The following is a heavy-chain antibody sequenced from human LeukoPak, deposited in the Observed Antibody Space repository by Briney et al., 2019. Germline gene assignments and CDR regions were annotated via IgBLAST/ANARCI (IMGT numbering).Heavy chain of an antibody. D-gene: IGHD3-22*01. J-gene: IGHJ4*02. V-gene: IGHV4-39*01. CDR3: ARRAGTYYYDSSGYYYDY. CDR2: IYYSGST. Sequence: PSETLSLTCTVPGGSISSSSYYWDWIRQPPGKGLEWIGSIYYSGSTYYNPSLKSRVTISVDTSKNQFSLKLSSVTAADTAVYYCARRAGTYYYDSSGYYYDYWGQGTLVTVSS. CDR1: GGSISSSSYY.